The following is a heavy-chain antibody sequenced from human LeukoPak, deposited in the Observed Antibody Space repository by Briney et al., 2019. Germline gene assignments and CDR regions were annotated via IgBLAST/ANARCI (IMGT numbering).Heavy chain of an antibody. CDR2: ISWNSGSI. V-gene: IGHV3-9*01. D-gene: IGHD3-22*01. CDR1: GLIFSNAW. J-gene: IGHJ3*02. Sequence: GGSLRLSCAASGLIFSNAWMNWVRQAPGKGLEWVSGISWNSGSIGYADSVKGRFTISRDNAKNSLYLQMNSLRAEDTALYYCAKDNIPYDSSGPNAFDIWGQGTMVTVSS. CDR3: AKDNIPYDSSGPNAFDI.